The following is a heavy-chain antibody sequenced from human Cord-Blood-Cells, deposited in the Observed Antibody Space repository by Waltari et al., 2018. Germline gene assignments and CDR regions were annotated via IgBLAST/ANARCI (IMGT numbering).Heavy chain of an antibody. V-gene: IGHV3-7*01. D-gene: IGHD3-10*01. J-gene: IGHJ4*02. CDR2: KKQGGREE. Sequence: EVQLVESGGGLVQPGGSLRLSCAASGFTFSSYWMSWVRQAPGKGLGWGANKKQGGREEYYVDSVKGLFTLARDKAKNSLYLQMNSLRAEDTAVYYCARDTWFGELVDYWGQGTLVTVSS. CDR1: GFTFSSYW. CDR3: ARDTWFGELVDY.